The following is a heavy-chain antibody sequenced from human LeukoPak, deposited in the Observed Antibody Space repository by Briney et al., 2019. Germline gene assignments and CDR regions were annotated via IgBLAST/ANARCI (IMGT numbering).Heavy chain of an antibody. CDR1: GYTFTGYY. Sequence: ASVKVSCKASGYTFTGYYMHWVRQAPGQGLEWMGGIIPIFGTANYAQKFQGRVTITADESTSTAYMELSSLRSEDTAVYYCARDLLGYCSSTSCYSLRYWGQGTLVTVSS. J-gene: IGHJ4*02. CDR3: ARDLLGYCSSTSCYSLRY. CDR2: IIPIFGTA. D-gene: IGHD2-2*01. V-gene: IGHV1-69*13.